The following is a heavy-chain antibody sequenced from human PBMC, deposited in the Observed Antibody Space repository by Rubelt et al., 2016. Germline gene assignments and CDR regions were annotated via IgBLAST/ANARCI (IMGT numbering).Heavy chain of an antibody. J-gene: IGHJ4*02. CDR1: GYSINNGYY. CDR3: AGPTGASSASGSFLV. V-gene: IGHV4-38-2*02. D-gene: IGHD3-10*01. Sequence: QVQLQESGPGLVKPPETLSLTCTVSGYSINNGYYWGWIRQPPGKGLEWIASFFHDGSTKYNPSLKSRVTIAKDGSKNQFSLTLSSVTAADTAVYYCAGPTGASSASGSFLVWGQGTLVTVSS. CDR2: FFHDGST.